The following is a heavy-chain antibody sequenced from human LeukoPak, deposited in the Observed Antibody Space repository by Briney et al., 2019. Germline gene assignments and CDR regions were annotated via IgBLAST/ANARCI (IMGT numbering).Heavy chain of an antibody. J-gene: IGHJ4*02. D-gene: IGHD6-19*01. CDR1: GFTFSTYS. Sequence: GGSLRLSCAASGFTFSTYSMNWVRQAPGKGLEWLSAISGSGGSTYYADSVKGRFTISRDNSKNTLYLQMNSLRAEDTAVYYCAKSVRGIAVAGYFDYWGQGTLVTVSS. CDR2: ISGSGGST. CDR3: AKSVRGIAVAGYFDY. V-gene: IGHV3-23*01.